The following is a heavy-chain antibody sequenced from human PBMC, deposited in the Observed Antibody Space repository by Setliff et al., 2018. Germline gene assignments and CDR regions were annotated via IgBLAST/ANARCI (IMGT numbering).Heavy chain of an antibody. Sequence: GESLKISCTASGFPFSSYEMNWVRQTPGKGLEWVSYISDSGDVIYDADSVKGRFTISRDNAKNSVYLLMNSLRADDTAVYYCARERNHGFDFWGQGTLVTVSS. CDR1: GFPFSSYE. J-gene: IGHJ4*02. CDR3: ARERNHGFDF. D-gene: IGHD1-1*01. CDR2: ISDSGDVI. V-gene: IGHV3-48*03.